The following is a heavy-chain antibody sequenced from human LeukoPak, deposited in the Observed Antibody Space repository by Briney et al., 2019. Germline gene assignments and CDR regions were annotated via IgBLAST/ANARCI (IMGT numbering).Heavy chain of an antibody. Sequence: PSETLSLTCAVYGGSFSGYYWSWIRQPPGKGLEWIGEINLSGSTNYNPSLKSRVTISVDTSKNQFSLKLSSVTAADTAVYYCARQGMRGFGYWGQGTLVTVSS. D-gene: IGHD2-8*01. CDR3: ARQGMRGFGY. J-gene: IGHJ4*02. CDR2: INLSGST. V-gene: IGHV4-34*01. CDR1: GGSFSGYY.